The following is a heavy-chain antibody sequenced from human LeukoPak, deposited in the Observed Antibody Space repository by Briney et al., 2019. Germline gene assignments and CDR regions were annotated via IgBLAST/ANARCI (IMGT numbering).Heavy chain of an antibody. J-gene: IGHJ4*02. Sequence: GGSLRLSCAASGFTFSSSAMSWVRQAPGKGLEWVSVISGGGGRTYYGDPVKGRFTISRDNSKNTLYLQMNSLRAEDTAVYYCAKDRDGYNPDYWGQGTLVSVSS. CDR1: GFTFSSSA. V-gene: IGHV3-23*01. D-gene: IGHD5-24*01. CDR2: ISGGGGRT. CDR3: AKDRDGYNPDY.